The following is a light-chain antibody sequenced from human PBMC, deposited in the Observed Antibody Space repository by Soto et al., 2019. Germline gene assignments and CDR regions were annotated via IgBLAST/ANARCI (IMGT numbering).Light chain of an antibody. CDR2: EVS. CDR1: SSDVGGYNY. Sequence: QSALTQPLSASGSPGQSVTISCTGTSSDVGGYNYVSWYQQHPGKAPKLMIYEVSKRPSGVPDRFSGSKSGNTASLTVSGLQAEDQATYYSSSYAGSNNPYVFGTGTTVTVL. CDR3: SSYAGSNNPYV. V-gene: IGLV2-8*01. J-gene: IGLJ1*01.